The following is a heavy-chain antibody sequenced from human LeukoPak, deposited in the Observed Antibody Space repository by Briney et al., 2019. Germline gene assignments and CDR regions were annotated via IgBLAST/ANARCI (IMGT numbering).Heavy chain of an antibody. D-gene: IGHD6-19*01. J-gene: IGHJ4*02. V-gene: IGHV1-18*01. CDR2: IRAYNGNT. Sequence: ASVKVSCKASGYTLASYGISRGRQAPGQGLEWIGWIRAYNGNTNYAQKLQGRVTMTTDTSTSTAYMELRSLRSDDTAVYYCARDSSGYAPFDYWGQGTLVTVSS. CDR3: ARDSSGYAPFDY. CDR1: GYTLASYG.